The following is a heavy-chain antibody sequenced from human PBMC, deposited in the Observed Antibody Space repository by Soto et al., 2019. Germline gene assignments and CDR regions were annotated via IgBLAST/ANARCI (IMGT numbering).Heavy chain of an antibody. J-gene: IGHJ2*01. CDR1: GDSILSGGYY. Sequence: QVQLQESGPGLVKPSETLSLKCSVSGDSILSGGYYWTWIRQHPGKGLECIGYIYSIGTNFYNPSLTSRVSISVDVSKNLSSPTLTSATAADTAVYYCARRQKSAPTVHWFFDLWGRGTLVTVSS. V-gene: IGHV4-31*03. CDR2: IYSIGTN. D-gene: IGHD3-3*01. CDR3: ARRQKSAPTVHWFFDL.